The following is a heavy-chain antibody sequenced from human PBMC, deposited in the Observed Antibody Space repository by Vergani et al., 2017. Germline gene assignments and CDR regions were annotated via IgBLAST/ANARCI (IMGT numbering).Heavy chain of an antibody. CDR3: ARVNTETNGHLYYYYYMDV. Sequence: QVQLQQWGGGLLKPSETLSLTCVVNGGSFTSYHWTWLRQSPGEELEWVGDIDHTGRPDYNPSLKSRLTMSVDNSRNHFSLTLNSVTATDTAIYFCARVNTETNGHLYYYYYMDVLGQGTAVTVS. CDR2: IDHTGRP. D-gene: IGHD4-11*01. CDR1: GGSFTSYH. V-gene: IGHV4-34*01. J-gene: IGHJ6*03.